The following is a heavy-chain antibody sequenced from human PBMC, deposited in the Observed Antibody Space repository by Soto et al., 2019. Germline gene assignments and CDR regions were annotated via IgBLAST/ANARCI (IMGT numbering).Heavy chain of an antibody. CDR2: ISAYNGNT. Sequence: GASVKVSCKASGYTFTSYGISWVRQAPGQGLEWMGWISAYNGNTNYAQKLQGRVTMTTDTSTSTAYMELRSLRSDDTAVYYCAREALYPGIAAAGNGQVYYWGQGTLVTVSS. V-gene: IGHV1-18*01. CDR1: GYTFTSYG. J-gene: IGHJ4*02. CDR3: AREALYPGIAAAGNGQVYY. D-gene: IGHD6-13*01.